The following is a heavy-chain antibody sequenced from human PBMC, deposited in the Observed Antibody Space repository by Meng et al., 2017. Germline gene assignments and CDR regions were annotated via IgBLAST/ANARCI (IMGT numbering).Heavy chain of an antibody. CDR1: GYNFPDYY. CDR2: IDPKNGDT. Sequence: QVQLVQSGAEVKKPGPSVKVSCKPSGYNFPDYYIHWVRQAPGQGLEWMGRIDPKNGDTHYAQKFQGRVTMTGDTSISTAYMDLSGLRSDDTAVYYCARDEDISAAGKLFGDYWGQGTLVTVSS. V-gene: IGHV1-2*06. J-gene: IGHJ4*02. CDR3: ARDEDISAAGKLFGDY. D-gene: IGHD6-13*01.